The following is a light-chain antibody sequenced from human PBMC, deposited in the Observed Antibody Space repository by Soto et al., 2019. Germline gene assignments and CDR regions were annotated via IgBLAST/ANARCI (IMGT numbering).Light chain of an antibody. CDR1: QNIDIY. Sequence: DIQMTQSPSSLSTSVGDRVTITCRASQNIDIYLNWYQQKPGKAPKVVISGASRLQTGFPSRFSGSGSGTKFTLPINSLQHEDFATCYCQQSRRIPYAFGQGTKLEIQ. J-gene: IGKJ2*01. V-gene: IGKV1-39*01. CDR2: GAS. CDR3: QQSRRIPYA.